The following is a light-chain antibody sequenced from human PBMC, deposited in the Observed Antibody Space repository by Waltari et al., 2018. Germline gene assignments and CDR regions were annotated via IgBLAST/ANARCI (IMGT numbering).Light chain of an antibody. CDR1: TSTIGAGYD. V-gene: IGLV1-40*01. CDR2: GSS. CDR3: QSYDSSLSGWV. J-gene: IGLJ2*01. Sequence: QSVLTQPPSVSGAPGQRVTISCTGSTSTIGAGYDVHWYQHLPGTAPQLLIYGSSTRPSGGPDRFAGSKSGTSASLAITGLQAEDEADYYCQSYDSSLSGWVFGGGTKLTVL.